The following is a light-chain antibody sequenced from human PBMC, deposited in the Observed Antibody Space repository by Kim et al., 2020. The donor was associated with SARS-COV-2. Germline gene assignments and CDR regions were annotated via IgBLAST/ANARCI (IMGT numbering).Light chain of an antibody. CDR1: NSDIGGYNF. CDR2: DVL. Sequence: QSALTQPASVSGSPGQSITISCTGTNSDIGGYNFVSWYQQHPGKAPKLLIYDVLDRPSGISNRFSGSKSGNTASLTISGLQAEDEADYYCTSYTSSDTLVFGGGTQLTVL. CDR3: TSYTSSDTLV. J-gene: IGLJ2*01. V-gene: IGLV2-14*03.